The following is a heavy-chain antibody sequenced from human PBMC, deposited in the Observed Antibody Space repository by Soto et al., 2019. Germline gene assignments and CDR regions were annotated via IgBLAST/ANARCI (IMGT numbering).Heavy chain of an antibody. D-gene: IGHD3-3*01. V-gene: IGHV1-8*01. CDR2: MNPNSDNT. CDR1: VYTFTSYD. Sequence: AAVKVSCKASVYTFTSYDIKWVRQATGQGLEWMGWMNPNSDNTGYAQKFQGRVTMTRNTSIRTAYMELSSLRSEDTAVYYCARGLRFLEWLVYWGQGTLVTVSS. CDR3: ARGLRFLEWLVY. J-gene: IGHJ4*02.